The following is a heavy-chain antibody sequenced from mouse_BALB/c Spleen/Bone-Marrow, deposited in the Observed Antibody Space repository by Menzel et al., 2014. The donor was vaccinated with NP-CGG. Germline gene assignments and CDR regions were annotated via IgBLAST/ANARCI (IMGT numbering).Heavy chain of an antibody. Sequence: VQLQQSGAELMKPGASVKISCKATGYTFNIYWIEWVKQRPGHGLEWIGEILPGSLNTRYNEKFKDKATFTADTSSKTAYMQLSSLTSEDSADYNCARVNGYQYSFDYWGQSTTLTVSS. CDR2: ILPGSLNT. CDR3: ARVNGYQYSFDY. CDR1: GYTFNIYW. D-gene: IGHD2-2*01. J-gene: IGHJ2*01. V-gene: IGHV1-9*01.